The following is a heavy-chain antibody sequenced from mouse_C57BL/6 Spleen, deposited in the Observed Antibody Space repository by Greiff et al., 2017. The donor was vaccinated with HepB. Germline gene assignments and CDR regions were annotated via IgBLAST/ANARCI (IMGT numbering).Heavy chain of an antibody. J-gene: IGHJ2*01. Sequence: QVQLQQSGAELVKPGASVKLSCKASGYTFTSYWMHWVKQRPGQGLEWIGMIHPNSGSTNYNEKFKSKATLTVDKSSSTAYMQLSSLTSEDSAVYYCARRYYHYFDYWGQGTTLTVSS. CDR1: GYTFTSYW. D-gene: IGHD1-1*01. CDR2: IHPNSGST. V-gene: IGHV1-64*01. CDR3: ARRYYHYFDY.